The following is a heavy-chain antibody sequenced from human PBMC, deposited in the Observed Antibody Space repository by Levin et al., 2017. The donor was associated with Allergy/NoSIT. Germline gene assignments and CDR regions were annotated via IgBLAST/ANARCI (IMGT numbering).Heavy chain of an antibody. CDR1: GFIFSSYW. D-gene: IGHD3-10*01. CDR3: ARPALWFGDNWFDP. CDR2: IKDDGSST. Sequence: RGESLKISCTASGFIFSSYWMHWVRQAPGKGPVWVSRIKDDGSSTSYADSVKGRFTISRDNAKNTLYLQMNSLRADDTAVYYCARPALWFGDNWFDPWGQGTLVTVSS. J-gene: IGHJ5*02. V-gene: IGHV3-74*01.